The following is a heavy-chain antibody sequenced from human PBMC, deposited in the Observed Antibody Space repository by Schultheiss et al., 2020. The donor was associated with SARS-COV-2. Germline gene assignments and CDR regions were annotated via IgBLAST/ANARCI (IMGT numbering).Heavy chain of an antibody. CDR2: ISSSSSTI. CDR3: ARVVISWFDP. V-gene: IGHV3-48*02. D-gene: IGHD3-22*01. J-gene: IGHJ5*02. Sequence: GGSLRLSCAASGFTFSSYAMHWVRQAPGKGLEWVSYISSSSSTIYYADSVKGRFTISRDNAKNSLYLQMNSLRDEDTAVYYCARVVISWFDPWGQGTLVTVSS. CDR1: GFTFSSYA.